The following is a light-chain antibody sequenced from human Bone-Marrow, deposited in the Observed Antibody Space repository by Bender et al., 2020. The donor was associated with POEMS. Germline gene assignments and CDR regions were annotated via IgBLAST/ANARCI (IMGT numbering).Light chain of an antibody. J-gene: IGLJ3*02. CDR3: QTWDSSTVVV. Sequence: SYALTQAPSVSVSPGQTAIITCSGEKLGDKYVCWYHQKPGQSPVLVIYEGTKRPSGIPERFSGSKSGNTATLTISGTEAMDEAHYYCQTWDSSTVVVFGGGTKLSVL. V-gene: IGLV3-1*01. CDR1: KLGDKY. CDR2: EGT.